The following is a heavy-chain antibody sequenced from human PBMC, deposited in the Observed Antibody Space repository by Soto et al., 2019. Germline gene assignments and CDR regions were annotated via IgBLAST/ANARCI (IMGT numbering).Heavy chain of an antibody. CDR1: GFTFSNYW. CDR2: IKTDESST. Sequence: GGSLRLSCAASGFTFSNYWMHWVRQAPGKGLVWVSRIKTDESSTTYADSVKGRFTISRDNAKSTLYLQMNSLRAGDTAVYYCARGDWISMVRGVPTGGHLDVWGKGTTVTVSS. V-gene: IGHV3-74*01. D-gene: IGHD3-10*01. CDR3: ARGDWISMVRGVPTGGHLDV. J-gene: IGHJ6*04.